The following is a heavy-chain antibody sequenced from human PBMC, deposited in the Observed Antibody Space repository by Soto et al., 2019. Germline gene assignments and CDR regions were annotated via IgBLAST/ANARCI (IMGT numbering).Heavy chain of an antibody. Sequence: SQTLSLTCAISGDSVSSKSAAWNWIRQSPSGGLEWLGRTYYRSKWYNDYAVSVKSRITINPDTSKNQFSLQLNSVTPDDTAVYYCARTTYDVVVYWGQGTLVTVSS. CDR2: TYYRSKWYN. V-gene: IGHV6-1*01. CDR3: ARTTYDVVVY. D-gene: IGHD3-3*01. J-gene: IGHJ4*02. CDR1: GDSVSSKSAA.